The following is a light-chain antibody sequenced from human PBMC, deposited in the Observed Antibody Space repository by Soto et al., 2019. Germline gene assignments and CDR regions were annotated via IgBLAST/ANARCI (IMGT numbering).Light chain of an antibody. V-gene: IGLV2-14*03. CDR2: DVS. Sequence: QSALTQPASVSGSPLQSIAISCTGTSSDIGAYNYVSWYQQHPGKVPKLIIYDVSSRPSGVSDRFSGSKSGNTASLTISGLQAEGEAYYYFRSVTRSSTVVFGGGTKVTVL. CDR1: SSDIGAYNY. J-gene: IGLJ3*02. CDR3: RSVTRSSTVV.